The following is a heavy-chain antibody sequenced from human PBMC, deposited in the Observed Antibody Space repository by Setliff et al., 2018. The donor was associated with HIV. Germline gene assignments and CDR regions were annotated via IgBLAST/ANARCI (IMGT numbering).Heavy chain of an antibody. Sequence: SLTCTVSGGSISSYYWSWIRQPAGKGLEWIGHIYISGSTNYNPPFNSRVTMSVDTSKNQFSLRLTSVTAADTAMYHCARDRSSGWSKDWFDTWGQGILVTVSS. V-gene: IGHV4-4*07. J-gene: IGHJ5*02. D-gene: IGHD6-19*01. CDR1: GGSISSYY. CDR2: IYISGST. CDR3: ARDRSSGWSKDWFDT.